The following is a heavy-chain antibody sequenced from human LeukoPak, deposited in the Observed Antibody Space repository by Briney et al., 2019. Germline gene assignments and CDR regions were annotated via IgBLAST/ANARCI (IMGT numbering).Heavy chain of an antibody. CDR3: ATRRSRGSIFDY. CDR2: FDPEDGET. CDR1: GCTLTELF. D-gene: IGHD3-16*01. Sequence: ASVTVSCKVSGCTLTELFMHWVRQAPGKGLAWVGGFDPEDGETIYAQKFHGRVTMTEDTSTDTAYMERSSLRSEDTAVYYCATRRSRGSIFDYWGQGTLVTVSS. V-gene: IGHV1-24*01. J-gene: IGHJ4*02.